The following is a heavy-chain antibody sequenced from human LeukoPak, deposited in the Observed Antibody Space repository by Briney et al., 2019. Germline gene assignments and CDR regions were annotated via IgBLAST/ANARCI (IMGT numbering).Heavy chain of an antibody. CDR2: ISYDESNK. D-gene: IGHD2-8*01. CDR3: ARDVEPLRFGVPYDY. J-gene: IGHJ4*02. V-gene: IGHV3-30-3*01. CDR1: GFTFSSYT. Sequence: PGGSLRLSCAASGFTFSSYTMHWVRQAPGKGLERVAIISYDESNKYYADSVRGRFTISRDNSKNTLYLQMNRLRAEDTAVYYCARDVEPLRFGVPYDYWGQGTLVTVSS.